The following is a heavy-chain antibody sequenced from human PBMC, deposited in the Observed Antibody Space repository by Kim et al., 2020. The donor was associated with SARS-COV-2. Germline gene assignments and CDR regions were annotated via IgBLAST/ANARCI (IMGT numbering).Heavy chain of an antibody. CDR3: AAYNRGSIYFDY. J-gene: IGHJ4*02. Sequence: YYNPSLKSRVTMSIDTSKNQFSLSLSSVTAADTAVYYCAAYNRGSIYFDYWGQGTLVTVSS. D-gene: IGHD3-10*01. V-gene: IGHV4-59*04.